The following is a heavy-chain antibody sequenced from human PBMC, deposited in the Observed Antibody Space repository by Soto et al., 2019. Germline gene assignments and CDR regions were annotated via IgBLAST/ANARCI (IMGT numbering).Heavy chain of an antibody. D-gene: IGHD4-17*01. CDR1: GGTFSSYT. V-gene: IGHV1-69*02. CDR3: ARALRDYGDYALRFDC. J-gene: IGHJ4*02. CDR2: IIPILGIA. Sequence: QVQLVQSGAEVKKPGSSVKVSCKASGGTFSSYTISWVRQAPGQGLEWMGRIIPILGIANYAQKFQGRVTITADKSTSXAYMELSSLRSEDTAVYYCARALRDYGDYALRFDCWGQGTLVTVSS.